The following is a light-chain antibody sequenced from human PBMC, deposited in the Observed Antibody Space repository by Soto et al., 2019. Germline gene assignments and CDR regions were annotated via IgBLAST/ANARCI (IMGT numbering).Light chain of an antibody. CDR2: GAS. J-gene: IGKJ1*01. CDR3: HQFGYSPRT. CDR1: QSVSGK. Sequence: EVLMTQSPATLSVSPGERATLSCRASQSVSGKLAWYQQKPGQAPRLLIYGASNRATGIPDRFSGSGSGTDFTLTISRLEPEDFAVYYCHQFGYSPRTFGQGTKVDIK. V-gene: IGKV3D-15*01.